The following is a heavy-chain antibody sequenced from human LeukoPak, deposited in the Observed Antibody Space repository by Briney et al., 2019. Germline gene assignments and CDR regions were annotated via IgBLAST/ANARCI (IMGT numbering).Heavy chain of an antibody. V-gene: IGHV3-48*01. CDR1: GFTFSTYS. Sequence: YPGGSLRLSCAASGFTFSTYSMNWVRQAPGKGLEWVSYISGSSSTIYYADSVKGRFPISRDNAKKSLYLQMNILRAEDTAFYYCASADGSWGQGTLVTVSS. D-gene: IGHD1-26*01. CDR3: ASADGS. J-gene: IGHJ4*02. CDR2: ISGSSSTI.